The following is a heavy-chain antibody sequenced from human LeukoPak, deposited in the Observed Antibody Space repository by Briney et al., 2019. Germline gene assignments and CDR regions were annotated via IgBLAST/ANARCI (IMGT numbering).Heavy chain of an antibody. J-gene: IGHJ3*02. CDR1: GYTFTGPH. Sequence: GASVKVSCKASGYTFTGPHMHWVRQAPGQELEWMGWIKPDSGDTNYAQRFHGRVTMTRDKSITTAYMELSRVRYDDTAVYYCARAREESTGNYDAFDIWGQGTMVTVSS. D-gene: IGHD1-1*01. V-gene: IGHV1-2*02. CDR3: ARAREESTGNYDAFDI. CDR2: IKPDSGDT.